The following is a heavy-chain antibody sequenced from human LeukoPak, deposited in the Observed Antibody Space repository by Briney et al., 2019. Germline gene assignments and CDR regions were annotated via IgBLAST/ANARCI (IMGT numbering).Heavy chain of an antibody. Sequence: GGSLRLSCAASGFTFSSYGMHWVRQAPGKGLEWVTFIQYDGSNKYYADSVKGRFTICRDNSKNTLYLQVNSLRAEDTAVYYCAKDSLGDSGSYLGPWGQGTLVTVSS. D-gene: IGHD1-26*01. CDR2: IQYDGSNK. CDR1: GFTFSSYG. J-gene: IGHJ5*02. V-gene: IGHV3-30*02. CDR3: AKDSLGDSGSYLGP.